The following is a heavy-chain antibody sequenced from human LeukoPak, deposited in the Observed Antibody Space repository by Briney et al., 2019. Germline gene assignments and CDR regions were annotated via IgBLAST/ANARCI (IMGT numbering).Heavy chain of an antibody. CDR2: IDERGSNA. J-gene: IGHJ4*02. D-gene: IGHD2-21*01. CDR1: GFTFSNHW. CDR3: IRDEALWRLDY. V-gene: IGHV3-74*03. Sequence: GGSLRLSCAASGFTFSNHWMHWVRQAPGMGLVWVSRIDERGSNAMYADSVKGRFSISKDNAKNTVNLQMNSLRAEDTGVYYCIRDEALWRLDYWGQGTLVTVSS.